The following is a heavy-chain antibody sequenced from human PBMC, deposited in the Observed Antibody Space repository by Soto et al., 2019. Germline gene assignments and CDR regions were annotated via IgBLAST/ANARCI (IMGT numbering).Heavy chain of an antibody. CDR1: GFTSSAHY. CDR3: SVLPSADDRYGM. J-gene: IGHJ6*01. CDR2: TRDKPNSYST. D-gene: IGHD3-3*02. Sequence: PGGSLRLSCAASGFTSSAHYIDWIRQAPGKGLEWVGRTRDKPNSYSTEYAASVRGRFTISRDESKNSLYLQMNGLKTEDTAVYYCSVLPSADDRYGM. V-gene: IGHV3-72*01.